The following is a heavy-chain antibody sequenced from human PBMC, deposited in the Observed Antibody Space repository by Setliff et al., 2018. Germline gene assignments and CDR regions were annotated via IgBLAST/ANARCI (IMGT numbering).Heavy chain of an antibody. CDR2: IYYSGST. J-gene: IGHJ5*02. CDR3: ARSKSSSGWLNWFDP. CDR1: GGSISSSSYY. V-gene: IGHV4-39*07. Sequence: SETLSLTCTVSGGSISSSSYYWGWIRQPPGKGLEWIGSIYYSGSTYYNPSLKSRVTISVDTSKNQFSLKLSSVTAADTAVYYCARSKSSSGWLNWFDPWGQGTLVTVSS. D-gene: IGHD6-19*01.